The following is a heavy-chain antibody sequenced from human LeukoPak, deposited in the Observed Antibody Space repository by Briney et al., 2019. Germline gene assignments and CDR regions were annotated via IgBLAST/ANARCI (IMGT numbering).Heavy chain of an antibody. V-gene: IGHV3-48*04. D-gene: IGHD3-22*01. CDR1: GFTFSSYV. CDR2: IIDSGTKI. Sequence: GGSLRLSCAASGFTFSSYVMRWVRQAPGRGLEWVSYIIDSGTKIYYTDSVKGRFTMSRDNAKKSLYLQMNSLRAEDTAVYYCARAKFDSSRYYYRGFDIWGQGTMVTVSS. J-gene: IGHJ3*02. CDR3: ARAKFDSSRYYYRGFDI.